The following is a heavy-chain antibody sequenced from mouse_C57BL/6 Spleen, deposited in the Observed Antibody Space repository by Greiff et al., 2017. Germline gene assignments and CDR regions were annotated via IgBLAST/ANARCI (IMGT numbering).Heavy chain of an antibody. CDR1: GYTFTSYW. Sequence: VQLQQPGAELVMPGASVKLSCKASGYTFTSYWMHWVKQRPGQGLEWIGEIDPSDSYTNYNQKFKGKSTLTVDKSSSTAYMQLSSLTSEDSAVYYCARRGANWDERFAYWGQGTLVTVSA. V-gene: IGHV1-69*01. CDR2: IDPSDSYT. CDR3: ARRGANWDERFAY. D-gene: IGHD4-1*01. J-gene: IGHJ3*01.